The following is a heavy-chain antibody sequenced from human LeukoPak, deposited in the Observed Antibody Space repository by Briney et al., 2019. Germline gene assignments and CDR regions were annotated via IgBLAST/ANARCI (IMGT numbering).Heavy chain of an antibody. V-gene: IGHV3-21*01. CDR3: ARDSGGGDY. Sequence: GGSLRLSCAASGFTFSNFEMDWVRQAPGKGLEWVSSISSGSSYIYYADSVKGRFTISRDNAKNSLYLQMNSLRAEDTAVYYCARDSGGGDYWGQGTLVTVSS. J-gene: IGHJ4*02. CDR2: ISSGSSYI. CDR1: GFTFSNFE. D-gene: IGHD6-19*01.